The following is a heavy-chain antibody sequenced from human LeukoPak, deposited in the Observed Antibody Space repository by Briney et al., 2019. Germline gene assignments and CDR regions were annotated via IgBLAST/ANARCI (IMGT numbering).Heavy chain of an antibody. D-gene: IGHD4-11*01. V-gene: IGHV3-23*01. Sequence: GGSLRLSCAASGFIFNTYVIHWVRQAPGKGLEWVAVTVGGGDGTYYADSVKGRFTISRDNSNNTLYLQMNSLRAEDTAVYYCAKLTTSWGQGTLVTVSS. CDR1: GFIFNTYV. J-gene: IGHJ4*02. CDR2: TVGGGDGT. CDR3: AKLTTS.